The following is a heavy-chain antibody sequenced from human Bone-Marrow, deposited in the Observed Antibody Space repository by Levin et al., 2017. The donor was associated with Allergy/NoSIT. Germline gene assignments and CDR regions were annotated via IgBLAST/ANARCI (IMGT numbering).Heavy chain of an antibody. J-gene: IGHJ4*02. CDR2: IHYSGTT. D-gene: IGHD2-8*01. CDR1: VGSMSIYY. Sequence: SETLSLTCTVSVGSMSIYYWAWIRQPPGKGLEWIGEIHYSGTTNYNPSLKSRVTISVDTSKNMFSLKMTSVTAADTAVYYCARSSTNGLCYNYWGQGSLVTVSS. CDR3: ARSSTNGLCYNY. V-gene: IGHV4-59*01.